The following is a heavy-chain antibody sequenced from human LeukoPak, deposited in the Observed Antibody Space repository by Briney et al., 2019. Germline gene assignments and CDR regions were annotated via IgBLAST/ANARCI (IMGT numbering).Heavy chain of an antibody. Sequence: GGSLRLSCAASGFTFSSYGMPWVRQAPGKGLEWVAVIWYDGSNKYYADSVKGRFTISRDNSKNTLYLQMNSLRAEDTAVYYCARGSLLLWFGSGNTRDWFDPWGQGTLVTVSS. J-gene: IGHJ5*02. D-gene: IGHD3-10*01. CDR1: GFTFSSYG. V-gene: IGHV3-33*01. CDR2: IWYDGSNK. CDR3: ARGSLLLWFGSGNTRDWFDP.